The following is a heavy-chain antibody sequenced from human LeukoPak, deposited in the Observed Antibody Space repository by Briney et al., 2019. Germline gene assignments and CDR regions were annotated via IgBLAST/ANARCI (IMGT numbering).Heavy chain of an antibody. V-gene: IGHV1-8*01. D-gene: IGHD6-13*01. J-gene: IGHJ6*02. Sequence: ASVKVSCKASGYTFTSYDINWVRQATGQGLEWMGWMNPNSGNTGYAQKFQGRVTMTRNTSISTAYMELSSLRSEDTAVYYCASPNSSSWYNYYYGMDVWGQGTTVTVSS. CDR1: GYTFTSYD. CDR3: ASPNSSSWYNYYYGMDV. CDR2: MNPNSGNT.